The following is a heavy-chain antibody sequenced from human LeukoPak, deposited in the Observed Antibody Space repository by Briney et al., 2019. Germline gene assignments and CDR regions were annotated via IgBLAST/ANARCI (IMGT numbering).Heavy chain of an antibody. D-gene: IGHD2-21*02. CDR2: IYYSGST. CDR3: ARYCGGDCPPDY. J-gene: IGHJ4*02. Sequence: SSETLSLTCTVSGGSISSSSYYWGWIRQPPGKGLEWIGSIYYSGSTYYNPSLKSRVTISVDTSKNQFSLKLSSVTAADTAVYYCARYCGGDCPPDYWGQGTLVTVSS. V-gene: IGHV4-39*07. CDR1: GGSISSSSYY.